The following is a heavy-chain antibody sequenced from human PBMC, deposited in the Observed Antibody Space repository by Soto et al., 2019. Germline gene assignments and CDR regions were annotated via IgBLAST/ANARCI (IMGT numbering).Heavy chain of an antibody. Sequence: QVQLQESGPGLVKPSETLSLTCTVSGGAISNYYWHWIRQPPGKGLEWIGNIHYSGSTDYNPSLKIRVTVSVDTSKNQFSLKLSSVTAAYTAVYYCAGNYDVLTGRGDLDVWGQGTTVTVSS. CDR2: IHYSGST. J-gene: IGHJ6*02. CDR1: GGAISNYY. CDR3: AGNYDVLTGRGDLDV. V-gene: IGHV4-59*04. D-gene: IGHD3-9*01.